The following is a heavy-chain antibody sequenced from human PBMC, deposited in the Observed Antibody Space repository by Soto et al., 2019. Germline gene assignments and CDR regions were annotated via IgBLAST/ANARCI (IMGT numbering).Heavy chain of an antibody. D-gene: IGHD1-7*01. CDR2: IYYSGST. J-gene: IGHJ6*02. CDR1: GGSISSYY. CDR3: ARGDWNYAGYYYGMDV. V-gene: IGHV4-59*01. Sequence: SETLSLTCTVSGGSISSYYWSWIRQPPGKGLEWIGYIYYSGSTNYNPSLKSRVTISVDTSKNQFSLKLSSVTAADTAVYYCARGDWNYAGYYYGMDVWGQGTTVTVSS.